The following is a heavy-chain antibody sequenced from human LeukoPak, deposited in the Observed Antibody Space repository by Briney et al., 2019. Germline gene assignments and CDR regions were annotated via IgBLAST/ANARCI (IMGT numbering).Heavy chain of an antibody. J-gene: IGHJ4*02. CDR1: GFTFSTYW. V-gene: IGHV3-7*01. D-gene: IGHD6-13*01. CDR2: IKQDGSEK. Sequence: GGSLRLSCAASGFTFSTYWMSWVRQAPGKGLEWVANIKQDGSEKYYVDSVKGRFTISRDNAKNSLYLQMNSLRAEGTAMYYCARDSAGNDYWGKGTLVTVSS. CDR3: ARDSAGNDY.